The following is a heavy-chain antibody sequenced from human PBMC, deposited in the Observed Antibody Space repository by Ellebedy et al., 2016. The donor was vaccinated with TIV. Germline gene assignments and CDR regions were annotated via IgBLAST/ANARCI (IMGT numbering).Heavy chain of an antibody. Sequence: AASVKVSCKASGYTFTSYYMHWVRQAPGQGLEWMGIINPSGGSTSYAQKFQGRVTMTRDTSTSTVYMELSSLRSEDTAVYYCATEGPGIVATEYYFDYWGQGTLVTVSS. CDR1: GYTFTSYY. J-gene: IGHJ4*02. D-gene: IGHD5-12*01. V-gene: IGHV1-46*01. CDR2: INPSGGST. CDR3: ATEGPGIVATEYYFDY.